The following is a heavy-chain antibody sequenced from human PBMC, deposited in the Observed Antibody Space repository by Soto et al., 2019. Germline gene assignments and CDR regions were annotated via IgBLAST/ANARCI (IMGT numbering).Heavy chain of an antibody. J-gene: IGHJ4*02. Sequence: ESGGGVVQPGRSLRLSCAASGFTLSGNDMHWVSQAPGKGPEWVAVMSYDGSRQYYADSVKGRFTISRDTSKSTLYLQMTSLTTEATAVYYCARGGWYASWSASDCWGQGTLVTVSS. CDR3: ARGGWYASWSASDC. CDR1: GFTLSGND. CDR2: MSYDGSRQ. D-gene: IGHD2-2*01. V-gene: IGHV3-30*03.